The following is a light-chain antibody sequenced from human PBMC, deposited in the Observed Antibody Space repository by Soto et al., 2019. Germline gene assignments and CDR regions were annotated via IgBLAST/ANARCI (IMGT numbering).Light chain of an antibody. CDR3: QQNGSTPYS. Sequence: EIVMTQSPGTLSLSPGERATLSCRASQSVSSSYLAWYQQKPGQAPRLRIYGASSRATGIPDRFSGSGSGTDFTLTISRLEPEDLAVYYCQQNGSTPYSFGQGTKLEIK. J-gene: IGKJ2*03. CDR2: GAS. V-gene: IGKV3-20*01. CDR1: QSVSSSY.